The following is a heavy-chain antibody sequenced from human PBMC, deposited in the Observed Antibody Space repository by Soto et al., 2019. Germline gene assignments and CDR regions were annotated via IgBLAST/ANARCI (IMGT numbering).Heavy chain of an antibody. V-gene: IGHV1-18*01. J-gene: IGHJ2*01. CDR1: GYTFTSYG. CDR2: ISGYNGNT. Sequence: QVQLVQSGAEVKKPGASVKVSCKASGYTFTSYGICWVRQAPGQGLEWMGWISGYNGNTNYAQNLRGRVTTTTDTSTSTVYMELRSLRSDDTAVYCCARRCSSTTCLYLWGRGTLVIGSS. CDR3: ARRCSSTTCLYL. D-gene: IGHD2-2*01.